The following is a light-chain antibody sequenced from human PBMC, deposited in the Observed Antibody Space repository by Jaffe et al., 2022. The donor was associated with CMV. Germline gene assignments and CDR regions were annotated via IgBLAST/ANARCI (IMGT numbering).Light chain of an antibody. J-gene: IGKJ2*01. CDR2: GAS. CDR1: QAISNY. Sequence: DIQLTQSPSFLSASVGDRVIITCRADQAISNYLGWYQQKPGKAPKLLIYGASSLQRGVPSRFSGSGSETDFRLTISSLQPEDFATYYCQQLKSYPYTFGQGTKLEIK. CDR3: QQLKSYPYT. V-gene: IGKV1-9*01.